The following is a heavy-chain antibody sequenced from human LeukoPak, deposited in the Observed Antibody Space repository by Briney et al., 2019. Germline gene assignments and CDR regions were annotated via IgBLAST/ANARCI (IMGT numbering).Heavy chain of an antibody. CDR2: VDPEDGET. CDR1: GYTFTDYY. Sequence: ASVKVSCKVSGYTFTDYYMHWVQQAPGKGLEWMGLVDPEDGETIYAEKFQGRVTITAGTSTDTAYMELSSLRSEDTAVYYCATVYDSSGYYYVFDYWGQGTLVTVSS. J-gene: IGHJ4*02. CDR3: ATVYDSSGYYYVFDY. D-gene: IGHD3-22*01. V-gene: IGHV1-69-2*01.